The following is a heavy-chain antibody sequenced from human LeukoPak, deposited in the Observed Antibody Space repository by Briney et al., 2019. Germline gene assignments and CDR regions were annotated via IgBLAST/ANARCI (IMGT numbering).Heavy chain of an antibody. D-gene: IGHD3-9*01. Sequence: ASVKVSCKASGYTFTSYGISCVRQAPGQGLEWMGWISAYNGNTNYAQKLQGRGTMTTDTSTSTAYMELRRLRSDDTAVYYCARGPRDILTGYYYYYYGMDVWGQGTTVTVSS. V-gene: IGHV1-18*01. J-gene: IGHJ6*02. CDR3: ARGPRDILTGYYYYYYGMDV. CDR2: ISAYNGNT. CDR1: GYTFTSYG.